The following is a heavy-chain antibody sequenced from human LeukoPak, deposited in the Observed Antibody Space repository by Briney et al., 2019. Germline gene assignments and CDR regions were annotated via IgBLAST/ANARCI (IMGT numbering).Heavy chain of an antibody. CDR2: ISGGGGSA. D-gene: IGHD5-18*01. Sequence: GGSLRLSCAGSGFTFSSYPMSWVRQAPAKGLQWVSAISGGGGSAYYADSVEGRFTISRDNSKKTLYLHMNSLRAEDTAVYYCAREPTPMILWGQGTLVTVSS. V-gene: IGHV3-23*01. CDR1: GFTFSSYP. CDR3: AREPTPMIL. J-gene: IGHJ4*02.